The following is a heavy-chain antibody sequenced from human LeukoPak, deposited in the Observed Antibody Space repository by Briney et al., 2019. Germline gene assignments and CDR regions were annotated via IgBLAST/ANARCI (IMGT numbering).Heavy chain of an antibody. CDR3: ARAQNVYDSSGYYSDFDY. D-gene: IGHD3-22*01. CDR1: GDSVSSNSAA. V-gene: IGHV6-1*01. CDR2: TYYRSKWYT. Sequence: SQTLSLTCAISGDSVSSNSAAWNWIRQSPSRGLEWLGRTYYRSKWYTDYAVSVKSRITINPDTSKNQFSLQLNSVTPEDTAVYYCARAQNVYDSSGYYSDFDYWGQGTLVTVSS. J-gene: IGHJ4*02.